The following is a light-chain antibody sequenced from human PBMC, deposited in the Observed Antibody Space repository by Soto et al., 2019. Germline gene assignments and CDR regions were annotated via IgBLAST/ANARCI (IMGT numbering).Light chain of an antibody. Sequence: DIQITQSPPSLSASVGDRVTITCRASQGISNYLAWYQQKPGEIPKLVIYAASILQSGVPSRFSGSGSGTDFTLTIRGLQPEDVSTYYCQKYNGALWAFGQGTKVDIK. V-gene: IGKV1-27*01. CDR3: QKYNGALWA. CDR2: AAS. CDR1: QGISNY. J-gene: IGKJ1*01.